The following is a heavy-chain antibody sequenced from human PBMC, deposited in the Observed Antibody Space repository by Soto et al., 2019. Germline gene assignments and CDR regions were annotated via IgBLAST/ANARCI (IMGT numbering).Heavy chain of an antibody. CDR3: ARGRSVVDLFDV. D-gene: IGHD2-15*01. J-gene: IGHJ3*01. CDR2: MNPNSGNT. CDR1: GYTFTSYD. Sequence: ASVKVSCKASGYTFTSYDINWVRQATGQGLEWMGWMNPNSGNTGYAQKFQGRVTMTRNTSISTAYMELSSLRSEVTAVYYCARGRSVVDLFDVWGQGTMVTVSS. V-gene: IGHV1-8*01.